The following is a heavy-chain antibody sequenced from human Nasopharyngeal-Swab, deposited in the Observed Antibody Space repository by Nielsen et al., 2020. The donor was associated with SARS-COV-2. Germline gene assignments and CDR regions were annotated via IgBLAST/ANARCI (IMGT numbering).Heavy chain of an antibody. CDR1: EFTFSSYG. V-gene: IGHV3-30*02. CDR2: IRYDGSNK. Sequence: GESLKISCAASEFTFSSYGMHWVRQAPGKGLEWVAFIRYDGSNKYYADSVKGRFTISRDNSKNTLYLQMNSLRAEDTAVYYCAKDKVDCSGGSCYENPFDYWGQGTLVTVSS. CDR3: AKDKVDCSGGSCYENPFDY. D-gene: IGHD2-15*01. J-gene: IGHJ4*02.